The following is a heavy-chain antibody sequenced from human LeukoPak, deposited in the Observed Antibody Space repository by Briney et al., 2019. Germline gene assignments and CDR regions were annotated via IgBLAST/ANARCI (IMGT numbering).Heavy chain of an antibody. J-gene: IGHJ5*02. Sequence: SVKVSCKASGGTFSSYAISWVRQAPGQGLEWMGGIIPIFGTANYAQKFQGRVTITADESTSTAYMELSSLRSEDTAVYYCARGGTNYYDSSGYYPPTHWFDPWGQGTLVTVSS. V-gene: IGHV1-69*13. D-gene: IGHD3-22*01. CDR1: GGTFSSYA. CDR2: IIPIFGTA. CDR3: ARGGTNYYDSSGYYPPTHWFDP.